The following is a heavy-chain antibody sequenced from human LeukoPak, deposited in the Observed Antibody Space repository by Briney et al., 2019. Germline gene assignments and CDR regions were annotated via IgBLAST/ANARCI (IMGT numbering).Heavy chain of an antibody. CDR1: GFTFSSYA. CDR2: ISGSGGGT. D-gene: IGHD3-3*01. J-gene: IGHJ6*03. CDR3: AKIGRRYDFWTGYYEEEVDYMDV. V-gene: IGHV3-23*01. Sequence: GGSLRLSCAASGFTFSSYAMSWVRQAPEKGLEWVSGISGSGGGTYHAEAVKGRFTISRDNSKNTLYLQMNSLRAEDTAVYYCAKIGRRYDFWTGYYEEEVDYMDVWGKGTTVTVSS.